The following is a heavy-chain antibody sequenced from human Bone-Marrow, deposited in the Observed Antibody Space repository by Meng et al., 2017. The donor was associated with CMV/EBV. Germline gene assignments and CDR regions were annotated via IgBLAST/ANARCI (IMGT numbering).Heavy chain of an antibody. J-gene: IGHJ6*02. Sequence: GESLKISCKGSGYSFTSYWIGWVRQMPGKGLEWMGIIYPGDSDTRYSPSFQGQVTISADKSISTAYLQWSSLKASDTAMYYCARQLGGSGSYFIPYYYYYYGMDVWGQGATVTVS. D-gene: IGHD3-10*01. CDR3: ARQLGGSGSYFIPYYYYYYGMDV. V-gene: IGHV5-51*01. CDR1: GYSFTSYW. CDR2: IYPGDSDT.